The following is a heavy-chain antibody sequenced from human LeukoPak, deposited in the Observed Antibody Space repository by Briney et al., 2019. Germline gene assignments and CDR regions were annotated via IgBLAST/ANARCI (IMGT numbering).Heavy chain of an antibody. CDR3: AKGSIAFCSSTGCYPDS. CDR2: IKQDGSEK. J-gene: IGHJ4*02. Sequence: GGSLRLSWAASGFTFSSYWMSWVRQAPGKGLEWVANIKQDGSEKCYVDSVKGRFTISRDNAKNSLYLQMNSLRDEDTAVYSCAKGSIAFCSSTGCYPDSWGQGTLVTVSS. V-gene: IGHV3-7*01. D-gene: IGHD2-2*01. CDR1: GFTFSSYW.